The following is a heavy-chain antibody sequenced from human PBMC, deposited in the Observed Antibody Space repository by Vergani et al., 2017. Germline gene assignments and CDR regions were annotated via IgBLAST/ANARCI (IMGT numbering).Heavy chain of an antibody. J-gene: IGHJ3*02. CDR2: ISYDGSNK. V-gene: IGHV3-30*04. D-gene: IGHD6-6*01. CDR1: GFTFSSYA. CDR3: ARDFPSIAARRDAFDI. Sequence: QVQLVESGGGVVQPGRSLRLSCAASGFTFSSYAMHWVRQAPGKGLEWVAVISYDGSNKYYADSAKGRFTISRDNSKNTLYLQMNSLRAEDTAVYYCARDFPSIAARRDAFDIWGQGTRVTVSS.